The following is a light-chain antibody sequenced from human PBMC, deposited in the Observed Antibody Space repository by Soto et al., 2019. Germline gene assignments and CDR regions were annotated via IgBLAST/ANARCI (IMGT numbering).Light chain of an antibody. CDR3: QQYKSYSWT. CDR1: QTISTW. V-gene: IGKV1-5*01. J-gene: IGKJ1*01. CDR2: DAS. Sequence: DIQMTQSPSTLSGSVGDRVTITCRASQTISTWLAWYQQKPGKAPKLLIYDASSLESGVPSRFSGSGSGTEFTLTISSLQADDIATYYCQQYKSYSWTFGQGTKVDIK.